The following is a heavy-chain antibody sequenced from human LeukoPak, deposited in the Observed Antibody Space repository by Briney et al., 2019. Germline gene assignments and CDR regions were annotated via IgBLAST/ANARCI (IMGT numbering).Heavy chain of an antibody. D-gene: IGHD3-22*01. CDR3: AKDGGLYYYDSSGRLDY. J-gene: IGHJ4*02. V-gene: IGHV3-30*18. CDR2: ISYDGSNK. CDR1: GFTFSSYG. Sequence: VRPLRLSSAASGFTFSSYGMRWVRQAQGKGLEWVAVISYDGSNKYYADSVKGRFTISRDSSKNTLYLQMNSLRAEDTAVYYCAKDGGLYYYDSSGRLDYWGQGSLVTVCS.